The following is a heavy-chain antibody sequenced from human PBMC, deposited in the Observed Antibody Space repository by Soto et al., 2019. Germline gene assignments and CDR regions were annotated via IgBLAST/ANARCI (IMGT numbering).Heavy chain of an antibody. CDR2: IKRDGSIT. V-gene: IGHV3-74*01. CDR3: ARDGDGAGADFDY. J-gene: IGHJ4*02. Sequence: EVQVVESGGGLVQPGGSLRLSCVASGFTFSSHWMYWVRQSPGKGLVWVSRIKRDGSITTYVDSVKGRFTISRDNAKNTVYLQMNSLRVEDTAVYYCARDGDGAGADFDYWGQGTLVSVTS. D-gene: IGHD2-8*02. CDR1: GFTFSSHW.